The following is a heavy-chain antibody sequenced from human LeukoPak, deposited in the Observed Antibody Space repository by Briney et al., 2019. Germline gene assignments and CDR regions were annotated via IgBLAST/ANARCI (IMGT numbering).Heavy chain of an antibody. CDR2: ITSSSSYI. CDR1: GFTFSTYN. J-gene: IGHJ4*02. V-gene: IGHV3-21*01. CDR3: AREDGSSQDY. Sequence: PGGSLRLSCAASGFTFSTYNMNWVRQAPGKGLEWVSSITSSSSYIYYADSVKGRFTISRDNAKNSLYLQMNSLRAEDTAVYYCAREDGSSQDYWGQGTLVTVSS. D-gene: IGHD6-25*01.